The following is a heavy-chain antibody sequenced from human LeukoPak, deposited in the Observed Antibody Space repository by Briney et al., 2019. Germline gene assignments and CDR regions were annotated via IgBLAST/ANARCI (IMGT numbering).Heavy chain of an antibody. V-gene: IGHV3-7*05. CDR1: GFTFSNAW. CDR2: IKQDGSEK. CDR3: SLEGSSWYRYFQH. Sequence: PGGSLRLTCAASGFTFSNAWMSWVRQAPGKGLEWVANIKQDGSEKYYVDSVKGRFTISRDNAKNSLYLQMNSLRAEDTAVYYSSLEGSSWYRYFQHWGQGTLVTVSS. J-gene: IGHJ1*01. D-gene: IGHD6-13*01.